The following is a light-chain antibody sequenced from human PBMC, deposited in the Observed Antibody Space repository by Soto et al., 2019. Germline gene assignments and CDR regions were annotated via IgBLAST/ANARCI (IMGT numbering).Light chain of an antibody. V-gene: IGLV1-44*01. CDR1: SSNIGSNT. Sequence: QPVLTQPPSASGTPGQRVTISCSGSSSNIGSNTVNWYQQLPGTAPKLLIYSNNQRPSGVPDRFSGFKSGTSASLAISGLQSEDEADYYCAAWDDSLNGPAFGGGTQLTVL. J-gene: IGLJ7*01. CDR3: AAWDDSLNGPA. CDR2: SNN.